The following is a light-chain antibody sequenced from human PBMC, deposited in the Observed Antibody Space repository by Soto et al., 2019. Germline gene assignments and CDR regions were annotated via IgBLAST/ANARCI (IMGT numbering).Light chain of an antibody. V-gene: IGKV1-8*01. CDR2: AAS. J-gene: IGKJ4*01. CDR3: QQRSNWPPELT. Sequence: AIRMTQSPSSLSASTGDRVTITCRASQGISSYLAWYQQKPGKAPKLLIYAASTLQSGVPSRFSGSGSGTDFTLTISSLEPEDFAVYYCQQRSNWPPELTFGGGTKVDIK. CDR1: QGISSY.